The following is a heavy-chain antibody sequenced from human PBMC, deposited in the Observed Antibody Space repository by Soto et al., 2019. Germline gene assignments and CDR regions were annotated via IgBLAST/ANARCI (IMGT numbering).Heavy chain of an antibody. D-gene: IGHD2-8*01. J-gene: IGHJ4*02. Sequence: QVQLVESGGGVVQPGRSLRLSCAASGFTFSSYGMHWVRQAPGKGLEWVAVISYDGSNKYYADSVKGRFTISRDNSKNPLYLKMNSLRAEDTAVYYCAKELMVYATYLDYWGQGTLVTVSS. CDR3: AKELMVYATYLDY. V-gene: IGHV3-30*18. CDR1: GFTFSSYG. CDR2: ISYDGSNK.